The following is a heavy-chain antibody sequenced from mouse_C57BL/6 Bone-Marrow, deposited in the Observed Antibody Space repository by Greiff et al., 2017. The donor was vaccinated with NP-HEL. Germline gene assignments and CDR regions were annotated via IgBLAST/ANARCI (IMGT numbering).Heavy chain of an antibody. CDR1: GFTFSDYY. V-gene: IGHV5-12*01. D-gene: IGHD2-5*01. J-gene: IGHJ4*01. CDR3: ARRYSNYGYYAMDY. Sequence: EVQLQESGGGLVQPGGSLKLSCAASGFTFSDYYMYWVRQTPEKRLEWVAYISNGGGSTYYPDTVKGRFTISRDNAKNTLYLQISSLKSEDTAMYYCARRYSNYGYYAMDYWGQGTSVTVSS. CDR2: ISNGGGST.